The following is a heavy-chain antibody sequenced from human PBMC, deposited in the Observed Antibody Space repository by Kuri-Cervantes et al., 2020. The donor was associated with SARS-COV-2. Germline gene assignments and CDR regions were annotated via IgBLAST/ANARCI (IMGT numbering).Heavy chain of an antibody. Sequence: SETLSLTCTVSGGSISSSSYYWGWIRQPPGKGLEWIGRIYYSGSTYYNPSLKSRVTISVDTPKNQFSLKLSSVTAADTAVYYCARQMMSSITIFGVVITKNWFDPWGQGTLVTVSS. D-gene: IGHD3-3*01. V-gene: IGHV4-39*01. CDR1: GGSISSSSYY. J-gene: IGHJ5*02. CDR3: ARQMMSSITIFGVVITKNWFDP. CDR2: IYYSGST.